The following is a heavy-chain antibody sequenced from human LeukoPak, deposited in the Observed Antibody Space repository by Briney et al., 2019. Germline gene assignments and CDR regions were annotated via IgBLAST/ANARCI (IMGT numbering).Heavy chain of an antibody. V-gene: IGHV3-53*01. CDR3: ARGAVTTNYYYGMDV. D-gene: IGHD4-17*01. CDR2: IYSGGST. J-gene: IGHJ6*02. CDR1: GFTVSSNY. Sequence: GGSLRLCCAASGFTVSSNYMSWVRQATGKGLEWVSVIYSGGSTYYADSEKGRFTISRDNSKNTLYLQMNSLRAEDTAVYYCARGAVTTNYYYGMDVWGQGTTVTVSS.